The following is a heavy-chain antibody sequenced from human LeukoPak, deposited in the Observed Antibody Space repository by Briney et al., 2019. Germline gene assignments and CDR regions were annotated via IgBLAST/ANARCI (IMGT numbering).Heavy chain of an antibody. CDR1: RFTFSSYW. D-gene: IGHD4-23*01. Sequence: GGSLRLSCAVSRFTFSSYWMHWVRQAPGKGLVWVSRIDRDGSRINYADSVKGRFTISRDNGKNTLFLQMNSLRAEDAAVYYCVRGNDYGGPHYWGQGTLVTVSS. CDR3: VRGNDYGGPHY. CDR2: IDRDGSRI. V-gene: IGHV3-74*01. J-gene: IGHJ4*02.